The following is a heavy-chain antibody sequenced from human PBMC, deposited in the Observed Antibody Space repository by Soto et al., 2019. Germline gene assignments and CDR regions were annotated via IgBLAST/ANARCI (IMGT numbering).Heavy chain of an antibody. CDR2: IYYSGST. J-gene: IGHJ6*02. V-gene: IGHV4-31*03. Sequence: QVQLQESGPGLVKPSQTLSLTCTVSGGSISSGGYYWSWIRQHPGKGLEWIGYIYYSGSTYYNPSLKSRVTISADTSKNQFSLKLSSVTAADTAVYYCARDFGVPGLLSGGYYYYYYGMDVWGQGTTVTVSS. D-gene: IGHD3-3*01. CDR3: ARDFGVPGLLSGGYYYYYYGMDV. CDR1: GGSISSGGYY.